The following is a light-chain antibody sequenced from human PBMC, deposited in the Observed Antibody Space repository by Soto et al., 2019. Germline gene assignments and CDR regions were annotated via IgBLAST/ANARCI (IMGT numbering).Light chain of an antibody. CDR2: GES. CDR1: PSVSNS. CDR3: QQYGGSPSIT. J-gene: IGKJ5*01. Sequence: SVLTQSPATLSLSPGERATLSRRASPSVSNSLAWYQHKPGQAPGLLIYGESRRATGIPDRFSGSGSGTDFTLAIRRLEPEDSAVYYCQQYGGSPSITFGQGTRLEIK. V-gene: IGKV3-20*01.